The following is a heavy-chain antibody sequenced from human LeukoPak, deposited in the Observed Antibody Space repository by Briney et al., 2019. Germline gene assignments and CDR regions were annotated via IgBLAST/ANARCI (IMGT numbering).Heavy chain of an antibody. D-gene: IGHD3-3*01. J-gene: IGHJ4*02. CDR3: ARGAYDFWTFYY. V-gene: IGHV4-39*07. CDR2: IYYSGST. CDR1: GGSISSSSYY. Sequence: SETLSLTCTVSGGSISSSSYYWGWIRQPPGKGLEWIGSIYYSGSTYYNPSLKSRVTISVDTSKNQFSLKLSSVTAADTAVYYCARGAYDFWTFYYWGQGTLVTVSS.